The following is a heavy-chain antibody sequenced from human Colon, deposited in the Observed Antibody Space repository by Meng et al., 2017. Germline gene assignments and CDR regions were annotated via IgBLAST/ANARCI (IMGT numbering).Heavy chain of an antibody. Sequence: QVPLQEPGPGLVRPSETLALTCTVSGGSVSSGSYYWSWIRQPPGKGLEWIGYIYYSGSTNYNPSLKSRVTISVDTSKNQFSLKLSSVTAADTAVYYCARGASDYDFDYWGQGTLVTVSS. J-gene: IGHJ4*02. D-gene: IGHD3-22*01. CDR2: IYYSGST. CDR3: ARGASDYDFDY. CDR1: GGSVSSGSYY. V-gene: IGHV4-61*01.